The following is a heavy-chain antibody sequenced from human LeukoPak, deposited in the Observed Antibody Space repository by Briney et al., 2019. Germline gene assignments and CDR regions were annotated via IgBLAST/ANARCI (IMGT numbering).Heavy chain of an antibody. V-gene: IGHV4-34*01. Sequence: PSETLSLTCAVYGGSFSGYYWSWTRQPPGKGLEWIGEINHSGSTNYNPSLKSRVTISVDTSKNQFSLKLSSVTAADTAVYYCARGKTPDYWGQGTLVTVSS. J-gene: IGHJ4*02. CDR3: ARGKTPDY. CDR1: GGSFSGYY. CDR2: INHSGST.